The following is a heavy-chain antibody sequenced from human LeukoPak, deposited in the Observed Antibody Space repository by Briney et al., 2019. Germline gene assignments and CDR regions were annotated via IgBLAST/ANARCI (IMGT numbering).Heavy chain of an antibody. Sequence: SETLSLTCTVSGGSISSGGYYWSWIRQPPGKGLEWIGYIYHSGSTYYNPSLKSRVTISVDTSKNQFSLKLSSVTAADTAVYYCARVLWHFGFADYWGQGTLVTVSS. D-gene: IGHD2-21*01. V-gene: IGHV4-30-2*01. CDR2: IYHSGST. CDR1: GGSISSGGYY. CDR3: ARVLWHFGFADY. J-gene: IGHJ4*02.